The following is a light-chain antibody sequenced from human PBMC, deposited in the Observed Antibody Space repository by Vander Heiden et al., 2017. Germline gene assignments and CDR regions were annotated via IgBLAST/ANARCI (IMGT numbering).Light chain of an antibody. CDR3: NSRDSSGNHGV. Sequence: SSELTQDPAVSVALGQTVRITCQGDSLRSYYASWYQQKPGQAPVLVIDGKNNRPSGIPDRFSGSSSGKTASLTITGAQAEDEADDDCNSRDSSGNHGVFGGGTKLTVL. J-gene: IGLJ2*01. CDR2: GKN. V-gene: IGLV3-19*01. CDR1: SLRSYY.